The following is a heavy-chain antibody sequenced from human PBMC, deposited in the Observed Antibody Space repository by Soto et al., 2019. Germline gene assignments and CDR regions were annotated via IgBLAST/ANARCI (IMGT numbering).Heavy chain of an antibody. CDR1: GFTFSSYW. CDR2: IKQDGSEK. V-gene: IGHV3-7*03. CDR3: ARDQGYCSSTSCYVYYGMDV. J-gene: IGHJ6*02. D-gene: IGHD2-2*01. Sequence: SLRLSCAASGFTFSSYWMSWVRQAPGKGLEWVANIKQDGSEKYYVDSVKGRFTISRDNAKNSLYLQMNSLRAEDTAVYYCARDQGYCSSTSCYVYYGMDVWGQGTTVTVSS.